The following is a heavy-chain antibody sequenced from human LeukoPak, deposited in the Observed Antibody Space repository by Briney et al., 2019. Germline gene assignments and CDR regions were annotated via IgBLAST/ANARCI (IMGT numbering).Heavy chain of an antibody. D-gene: IGHD4-17*01. V-gene: IGHV4-59*08. CDR1: GGSLNGYY. J-gene: IGHJ6*04. Sequence: SETLSLTCPVSGGSLNGYYWGWLRQPPGKGLECIGYIHSSEGTAHNASLKSRLTISLDTSKNQFSLTLSSVTAADTAVYYCARHVYGEGMVVWGKGTTVTVSS. CDR3: ARHVYGEGMVV. CDR2: IHSSEGT.